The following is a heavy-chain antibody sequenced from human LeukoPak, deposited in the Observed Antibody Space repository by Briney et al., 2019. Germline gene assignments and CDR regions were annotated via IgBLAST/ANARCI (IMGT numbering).Heavy chain of an antibody. Sequence: PSETLSLTCTVSGGSVSSGSYYWSWIRQPPGKGLEWIGYIYYSGSTNYNPSLKSRVTISVDTSKNQFSLKLSSVTAADTAVYYCAREEASYCSSTSCYGIDYWGQGTLVTVSP. D-gene: IGHD2-2*01. CDR3: AREEASYCSSTSCYGIDY. CDR1: GGSVSSGSYY. J-gene: IGHJ4*02. V-gene: IGHV4-61*01. CDR2: IYYSGST.